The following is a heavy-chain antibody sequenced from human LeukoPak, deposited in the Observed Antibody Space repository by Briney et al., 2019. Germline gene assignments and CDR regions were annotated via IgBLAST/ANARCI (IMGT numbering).Heavy chain of an antibody. CDR2: ISSSSSTI. CDR1: GFTFSSYE. D-gene: IGHD5-18*01. V-gene: IGHV3-48*01. Sequence: AGGSLRLSCAASGFTFSSYEMNWVRQAPGKGLEWVSYISSSSSTIYYADSVKGRFTISRDNAKNSLYLQMNSLRAEDTAVYYCARNIQLWSYYYMDVWGKGTTVTVSS. CDR3: ARNIQLWSYYYMDV. J-gene: IGHJ6*03.